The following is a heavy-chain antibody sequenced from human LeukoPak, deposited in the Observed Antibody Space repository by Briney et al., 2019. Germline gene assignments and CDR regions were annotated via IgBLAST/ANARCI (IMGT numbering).Heavy chain of an antibody. CDR3: ARDLYGDYFFDY. V-gene: IGHV3-21*01. Sequence: GSLRLSCAASGFTFSSYSMNWVRQAPGKGLEWVSSISSSSSYIYYADSVKGRFTISRDNAKNSLYLQMNSLRAEDTAVYYCARDLYGDYFFDYWGQGTLVTVSS. D-gene: IGHD4-17*01. CDR1: GFTFSSYS. J-gene: IGHJ4*02. CDR2: ISSSSSYI.